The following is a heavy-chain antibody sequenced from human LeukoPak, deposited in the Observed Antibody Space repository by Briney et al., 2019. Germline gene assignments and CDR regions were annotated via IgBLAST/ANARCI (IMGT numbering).Heavy chain of an antibody. Sequence: SQTLSLTCTVSGGSISSGDYYWSWIRQPPGKGLEWIGYIYSSGSTSYNPSLKSRVTISVDTSKNQFSLKLSSVTAADTAVYYCARYWDYYYGMDVWGQGTTVTVSS. J-gene: IGHJ6*02. CDR3: ARYWDYYYGMDV. V-gene: IGHV4-30-4*01. CDR1: GGSISSGDYY. D-gene: IGHD2-15*01. CDR2: IYSSGST.